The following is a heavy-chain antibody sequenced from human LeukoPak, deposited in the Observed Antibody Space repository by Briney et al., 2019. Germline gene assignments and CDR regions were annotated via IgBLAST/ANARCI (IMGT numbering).Heavy chain of an antibody. CDR2: ISSSGSTI. D-gene: IGHD3-10*01. J-gene: IGHJ4*02. CDR1: GFTFSDYY. Sequence: PGGSLRLSCAASGFTFSDYYMSWIRQAPGKGLEWVSYISSSGSTIYYADSVKGRFTISRDNAKNSLYLQMNSLRAEDTAVYYCATRSGSYWSYYFDYWGQGTLVTVSS. CDR3: ATRSGSYWSYYFDY. V-gene: IGHV3-11*01.